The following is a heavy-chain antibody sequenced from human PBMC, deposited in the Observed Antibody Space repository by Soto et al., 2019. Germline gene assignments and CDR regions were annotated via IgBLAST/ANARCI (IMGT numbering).Heavy chain of an antibody. D-gene: IGHD1-26*01. CDR3: ARDTVGWAWFDP. Sequence: QVQLQESGPGLVKASETLSLTCTVSGDSVSSGSNYWSWIRQSPGRGLEWIGYIIDSGNPNYNPSLTSRVIISVDTSKNQFSLKVNSVTTADTAVYYCARDTVGWAWFDPWGQGMLVTVSS. CDR2: IIDSGNP. J-gene: IGHJ5*02. CDR1: GDSVSSGSNY. V-gene: IGHV4-61*01.